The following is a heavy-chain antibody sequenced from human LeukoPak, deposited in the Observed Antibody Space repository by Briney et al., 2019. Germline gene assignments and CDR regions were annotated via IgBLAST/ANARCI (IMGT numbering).Heavy chain of an antibody. D-gene: IGHD2/OR15-2a*01. Sequence: PGGSLRLSCAASGFTFSSYSMNWVRQAPGKGLEWVSSISSSSSYIYYADSVKGRFTISRDNAKNSLYLQMNSLRAEDTALYYCAKDILLGPRGAFDVWGQGTLVTVSS. CDR3: AKDILLGPRGAFDV. J-gene: IGHJ3*01. CDR1: GFTFSSYS. CDR2: ISSSSSYI. V-gene: IGHV3-21*04.